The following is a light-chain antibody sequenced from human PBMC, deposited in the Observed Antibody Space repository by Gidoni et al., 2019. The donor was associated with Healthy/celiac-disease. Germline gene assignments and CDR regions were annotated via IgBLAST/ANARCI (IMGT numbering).Light chain of an antibody. CDR2: QDS. J-gene: IGLJ2*01. V-gene: IGLV3-1*01. Sequence: SYELTQPPPVSVPPGQTASITCSGDKLGDKYACWYQQKPGQSPVLVIYQDSKRPSGIPERFSGSNSGNTATLTISGTQAMDEADYYCQAWDSIPVVFGGGTKLTVL. CDR3: QAWDSIPVV. CDR1: KLGDKY.